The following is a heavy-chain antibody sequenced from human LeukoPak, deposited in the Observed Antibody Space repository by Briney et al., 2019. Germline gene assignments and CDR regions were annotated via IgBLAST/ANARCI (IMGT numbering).Heavy chain of an antibody. CDR2: ISSSSTYI. CDR1: GFIFSSYT. D-gene: IGHD3-22*01. Sequence: GGSLRLSCAASGFIFSSYTMSWVRQAPGKGLEWVSSISSSSTYIYYADSVKGRFTISRANAQDSLYLQMTSLRDDDTAMYYCARDHFDTSGSSWGQGTLVTVSS. J-gene: IGHJ5*02. V-gene: IGHV3-21*01. CDR3: ARDHFDTSGSS.